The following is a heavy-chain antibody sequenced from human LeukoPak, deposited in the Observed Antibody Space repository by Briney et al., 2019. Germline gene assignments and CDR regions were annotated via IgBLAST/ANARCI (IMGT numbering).Heavy chain of an antibody. V-gene: IGHV3-48*03. CDR1: GFTFSSYE. D-gene: IGHD1-26*01. CDR3: TTDHVGATVEFDS. CDR2: ISSSGSTI. J-gene: IGHJ4*02. Sequence: GGSLRLSCAASGFTFSSYEMNWVRQAPGKGLEWVSYISSSGSTIYYADSVKGRFTISRDNAKNSLYLQMDSLRAEDTAIYYCTTDHVGATVEFDSWGLGTLVTVSS.